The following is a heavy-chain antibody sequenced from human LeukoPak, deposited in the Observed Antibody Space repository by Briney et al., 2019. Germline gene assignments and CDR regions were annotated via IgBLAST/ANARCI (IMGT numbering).Heavy chain of an antibody. CDR1: GYSFTGYW. J-gene: IGHJ6*03. V-gene: IGHV5-51*01. CDR2: IYPGDSDT. CDR3: ARLSGSGSYYKADYYYYMDV. Sequence: GESLKISCKGSGYSFTGYWIGWVRQMPGKGLEWMGMIYPGDSDTRYSPSFQGQVTISADKSITTAYLQWSSLKASDTAMYYCARLSGSGSYYKADYYYYMDVWGKGTTVTISS. D-gene: IGHD3-10*01.